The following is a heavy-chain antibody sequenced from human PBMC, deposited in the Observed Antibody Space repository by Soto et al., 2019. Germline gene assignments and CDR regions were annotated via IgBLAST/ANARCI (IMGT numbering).Heavy chain of an antibody. D-gene: IGHD3-3*01. CDR1: GGPISTYY. J-gene: IGHJ4*02. V-gene: IGHV4-59*01. CDR3: ARDGSRYDFWSGPYYFDY. CDR2: IYYSGST. Sequence: QVQLQESGPGLVKPSETLSLTCTVSGGPISTYYWSWIRQPPGKGLEWIGYIYYSGSTNYNPSFKSRVTISVDTSKNQFSLKLSSVSAADTAVYYCARDGSRYDFWSGPYYFDYWGQGTLVTVSS.